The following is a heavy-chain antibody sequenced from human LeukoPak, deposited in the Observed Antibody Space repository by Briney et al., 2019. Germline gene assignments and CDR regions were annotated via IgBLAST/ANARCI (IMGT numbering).Heavy chain of an antibody. Sequence: PGGSLRLSCAASGFTFSSYSMNWVRQAPGKGLEWVSSISSSSSYIYYADSVKGRFTISRDNAKNSLYLQMNSLRAEDTAVYYCARDSMPAYYYYYYMDVWGKGTTVTVSS. J-gene: IGHJ6*03. D-gene: IGHD2/OR15-2a*01. CDR2: ISSSSSYI. CDR1: GFTFSSYS. CDR3: ARDSMPAYYYYYYMDV. V-gene: IGHV3-21*01.